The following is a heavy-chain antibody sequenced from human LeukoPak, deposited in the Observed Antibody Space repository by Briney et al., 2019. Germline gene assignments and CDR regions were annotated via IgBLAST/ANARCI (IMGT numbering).Heavy chain of an antibody. CDR1: GYTFTGYY. CDR3: ARDPSGSYSYRFDY. CDR2: ISAYNGNT. J-gene: IGHJ4*02. Sequence: ASVKVSCKASGYTFTGYYIHWVRQAPGQGLEWMGWISAYNGNTNYAQKLQGRVTMTTDTSTSTAYMELRSLRSDDTAVYYCARDPSGSYSYRFDYWGQGTLVTVSS. V-gene: IGHV1-18*04. D-gene: IGHD1-26*01.